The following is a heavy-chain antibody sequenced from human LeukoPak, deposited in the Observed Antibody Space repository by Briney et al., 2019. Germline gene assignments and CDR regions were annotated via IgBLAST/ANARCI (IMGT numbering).Heavy chain of an antibody. J-gene: IGHJ4*02. V-gene: IGHV3-30-3*01. CDR3: AREPLSRDYYDSSGFDY. Sequence: PGRSLRLSCAASGFTFSSHAMHWVRQAPGKRLEWVAVISYDGSNKYYADSVKGRFTISGDNSKNTLYLQMNSLRAEDTAVYYCAREPLSRDYYDSSGFDYWGQGTLVTVSS. CDR2: ISYDGSNK. D-gene: IGHD3-22*01. CDR1: GFTFSSHA.